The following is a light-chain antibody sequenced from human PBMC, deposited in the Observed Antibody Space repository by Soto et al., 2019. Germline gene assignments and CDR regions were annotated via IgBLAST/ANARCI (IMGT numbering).Light chain of an antibody. V-gene: IGKV3-20*01. CDR1: QSVSSSY. CDR2: GAS. J-gene: IGKJ3*01. CDR3: QHYGSSLLFT. Sequence: EIVLTQSPGTLSLSPGERATLSCRASQSVSSSYLAWYQQKPGQAPRLLIYGASSRATGIPDRFSGSGSGTDFTLIISRLEPEDFAEYYCQHYGSSLLFTFGPGTKVDIK.